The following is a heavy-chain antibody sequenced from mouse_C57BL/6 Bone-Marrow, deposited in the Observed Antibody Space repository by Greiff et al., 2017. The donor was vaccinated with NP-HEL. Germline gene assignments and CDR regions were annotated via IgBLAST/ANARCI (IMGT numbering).Heavy chain of an antibody. Sequence: VQLKESGPGLVAPSQSLSITCPVSGFSLTSSAISWVRPPPGKGLEWLWVIWTGGGTNYNSALKSRLSISKDNSKSQVFLKMNSLQTDDTARYYCARKSNYEAMDYWGQGTSVTVSS. J-gene: IGHJ4*01. D-gene: IGHD2-5*01. CDR2: IWTGGGT. V-gene: IGHV2-9-1*01. CDR1: GFSLTSSA. CDR3: ARKSNYEAMDY.